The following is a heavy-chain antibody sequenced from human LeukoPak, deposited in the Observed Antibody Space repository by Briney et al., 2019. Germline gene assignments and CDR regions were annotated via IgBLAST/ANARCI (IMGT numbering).Heavy chain of an antibody. D-gene: IGHD3-10*01. J-gene: IGHJ4*02. CDR1: GFTFSLYT. CDR3: AREGFHGRELFPTFDY. CDR2: ISYDGSDK. V-gene: IGHV3-30*04. Sequence: PGGSLRLSCAASGFTFSLYTMHWVRQAPGKGLEWVAVISYDGSDKYYADSVKGRFTISRDNAKNSLYLQMNSLRAEDTAVYYCAREGFHGRELFPTFDYWGQGTLVTVSS.